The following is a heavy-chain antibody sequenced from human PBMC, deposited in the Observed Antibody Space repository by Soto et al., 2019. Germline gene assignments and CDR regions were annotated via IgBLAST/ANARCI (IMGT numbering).Heavy chain of an antibody. CDR2: IYYSGST. V-gene: IGHV4-31*03. J-gene: IGHJ6*03. Sequence: QVQLQESGPGLVKPSQTLSLTCTVSGGSISSGGYYWSWIRQHPGKGLEWIGYIYYSGSTYYNPSLKSRVTISVDTSKNQFSLKLSSVTAADTAVYYCAAQGIVVVPAAVTDYSNPYYYMDVWGKGTTVTVSS. CDR1: GGSISSGGYY. CDR3: AAQGIVVVPAAVTDYSNPYYYMDV. D-gene: IGHD2-2*01.